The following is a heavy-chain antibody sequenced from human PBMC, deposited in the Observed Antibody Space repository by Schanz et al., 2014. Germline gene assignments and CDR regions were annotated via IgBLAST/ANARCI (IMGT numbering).Heavy chain of an antibody. J-gene: IGHJ3*01. V-gene: IGHV1-18*01. Sequence: QGQLVQSGAEVKKPGASVKVSCKASGYTFTSYGITWVRQAPGQGLEWMGWISAYNGHTTYAQKVQVRVTMTTDTSTITAYMELSGLRSGDTAVYYCATNSPFRMVRGSNAFDAWGQGTMVTVSS. CDR1: GYTFTSYG. D-gene: IGHD3-10*01. CDR2: ISAYNGHT. CDR3: ATNSPFRMVRGSNAFDA.